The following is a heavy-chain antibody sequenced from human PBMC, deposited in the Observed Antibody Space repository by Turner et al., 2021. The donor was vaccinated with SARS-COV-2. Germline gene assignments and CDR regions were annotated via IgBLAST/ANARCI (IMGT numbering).Heavy chain of an antibody. V-gene: IGHV1-69*06. CDR3: AREGDTAMARYGLDV. D-gene: IGHD5-18*01. J-gene: IGHJ6*02. CDR1: GGTFSSYA. Sequence: QVQLVQSGAKVKKPGSSVKVSCKASGGTFSSYAISWVRQAPGQGLEWMGGIIPIFGTANYAKNFQGRVTITADKSTSTAYMELSSLRSEDTAVYYCAREGDTAMARYGLDVWGQGTTVTVSS. CDR2: IIPIFGTA.